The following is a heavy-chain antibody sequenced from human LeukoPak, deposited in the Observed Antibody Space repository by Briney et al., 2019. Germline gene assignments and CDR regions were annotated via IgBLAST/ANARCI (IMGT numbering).Heavy chain of an antibody. V-gene: IGHV1-69*04. D-gene: IGHD6-19*01. CDR2: IIPILGMP. J-gene: IGHJ4*02. CDR3: ARTLRSGSGWYCDY. CDR1: GGTFSTSA. Sequence: SVKVSCKASGGTFSTSAISWVRQAPGQGLEWMGRIIPILGMPNYAQKFQGRVAITADKSTSTAYMELSSLRSEDTAVYYCARTLRSGSGWYCDYWGQGTLVTVSS.